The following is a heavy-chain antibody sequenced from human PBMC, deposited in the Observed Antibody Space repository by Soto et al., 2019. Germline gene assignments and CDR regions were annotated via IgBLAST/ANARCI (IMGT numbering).Heavy chain of an antibody. CDR1: GYSFTTSG. J-gene: IGHJ4*02. CDR3: ARRLYGDYDY. CDR2: ISTYNGNT. V-gene: IGHV1-18*01. D-gene: IGHD4-17*01. Sequence: QAQLVQSGAEVKEPGASVKVSCKASGYSFTTSGITWVRQAPGQGLEWMGWISTYNGNTNYAQNLQDRVTLPTDTSTSTAYMELRSLRSDDTAVYYCARRLYGDYDYWGQGTLVTVSS.